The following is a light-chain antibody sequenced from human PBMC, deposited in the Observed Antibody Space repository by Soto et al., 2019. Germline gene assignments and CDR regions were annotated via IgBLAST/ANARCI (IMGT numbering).Light chain of an antibody. CDR1: FSNIGDNA. V-gene: IGLV1-44*01. J-gene: IGLJ1*01. CDR2: LND. CDR3: AAWDDSLNAL. Sequence: SVLTQPPSLSAPPGQRVNISCSGSFSNIGDNAVNWYQQLPGAAPKLLIYLNDQRPSGVPDRFSGSKSGTSAFLAISGLQSEDEADYYCAAWDDSLNALFGTGTKVTVL.